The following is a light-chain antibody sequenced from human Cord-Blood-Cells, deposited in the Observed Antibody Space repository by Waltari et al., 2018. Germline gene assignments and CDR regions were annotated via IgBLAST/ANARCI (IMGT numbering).Light chain of an antibody. CDR1: ALPKHS. Sequence: SYELTQPPSVSVSPGQTARVSFSGEALPKHSAYLYQQKPGQAPVLVIYKDSASPSGIPERFSASRSGTTVTLTISGGQAEDEADYYCQAADSSGTYYVCGTGTKVTVL. CDR3: QAADSSGTYYV. V-gene: IGLV3-25*02. J-gene: IGLJ1*01. CDR2: KDS.